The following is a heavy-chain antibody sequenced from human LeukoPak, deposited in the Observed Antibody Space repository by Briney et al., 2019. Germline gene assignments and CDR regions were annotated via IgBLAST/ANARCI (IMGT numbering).Heavy chain of an antibody. V-gene: IGHV4-59*01. Sequence: SETLSLTCTVSGGSISSYYWSWIRQPPGKGLEWIGCIYYSGSTNYNPSLKSRVTISVDTSKNQFSLKLSSVTAADTAVYYCAREKGIVGATRAFDIWGQGTMVTVSS. CDR2: IYYSGST. CDR3: AREKGIVGATRAFDI. CDR1: GGSISSYY. J-gene: IGHJ3*02. D-gene: IGHD1-26*01.